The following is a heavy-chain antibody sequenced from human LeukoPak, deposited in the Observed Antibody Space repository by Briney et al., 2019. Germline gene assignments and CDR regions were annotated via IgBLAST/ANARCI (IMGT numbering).Heavy chain of an antibody. J-gene: IGHJ4*02. CDR1: GFTFSNYW. CDR2: VSHVGSNK. Sequence: PGGSLRLSCAASGFTFSNYWMGWVRQAPGKGLEWVSVVSHVGSNKYYADSVKGRFTISRDNSKNTLYLQMNSLRPEDTAVYYCVRGSGSGFWGQGTLVTVSS. CDR3: VRGSGSGF. D-gene: IGHD3-10*01. V-gene: IGHV3-30-3*01.